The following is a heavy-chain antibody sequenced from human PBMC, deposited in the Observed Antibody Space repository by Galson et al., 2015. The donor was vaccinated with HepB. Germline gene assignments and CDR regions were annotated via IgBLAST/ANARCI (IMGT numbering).Heavy chain of an antibody. D-gene: IGHD3-10*01. CDR2: ISYDGRSQ. CDR1: GFTFSSYS. CDR3: TRALWFGEYHFDY. V-gene: IGHV3-30-3*01. J-gene: IGHJ4*02. Sequence: SLRLSCAASGFTFSSYSMHWVRQAPGKGLEWVAVISYDGRSQYYADSVKGRFTISRDNSKNTLYLQVNSLRAEDTAVYYCTRALWFGEYHFDYWGQGTLVTVSS.